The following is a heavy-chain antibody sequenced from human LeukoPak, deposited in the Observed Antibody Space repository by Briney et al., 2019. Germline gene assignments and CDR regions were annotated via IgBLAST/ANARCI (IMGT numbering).Heavy chain of an antibody. D-gene: IGHD6-19*01. Sequence: SETLSLTCTVSGGSVSSGSYYWSWIRQPPGKGLEWTGYIYYSGSTNYNPSLRSRVTISVDTSKNQFSLKLSSVTAADTAVYYCAREAVAGTRYFDYWGQGTLVTVSS. CDR3: AREAVAGTRYFDY. CDR1: GGSVSSGSYY. V-gene: IGHV4-61*01. J-gene: IGHJ4*02. CDR2: IYYSGST.